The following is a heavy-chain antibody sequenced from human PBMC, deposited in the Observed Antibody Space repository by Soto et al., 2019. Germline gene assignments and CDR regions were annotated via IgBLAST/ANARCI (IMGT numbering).Heavy chain of an antibody. J-gene: IGHJ2*01. CDR2: ITPIFRAT. Sequence: SVEVSCKGSGGTFSSDCISWVLQAPGQGLEWMGGITPIFRATKYAQKFQGRVTITADESTSTAYMEPSSLRSEDTAVYYCARGRDTYYYDSSGYSGWYFDLWGRGTLVTVSS. CDR3: ARGRDTYYYDSSGYSGWYFDL. CDR1: GGTFSSDC. V-gene: IGHV1-69*13. D-gene: IGHD3-22*01.